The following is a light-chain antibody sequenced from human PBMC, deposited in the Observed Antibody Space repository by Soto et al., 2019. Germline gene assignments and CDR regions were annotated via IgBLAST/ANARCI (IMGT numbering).Light chain of an antibody. Sequence: DIQMTQSPSSLSASVGDRVTITCQANHDIRNYLNWYQQKPGRAPKLLIYSASSLQSGIPSRFSGSGSGTDFTDFTLTISSLQPEDFATYYCQQTYMTPITFGQGTRLEIK. V-gene: IGKV1-39*01. J-gene: IGKJ5*01. CDR1: HDIRNY. CDR3: QQTYMTPIT. CDR2: SAS.